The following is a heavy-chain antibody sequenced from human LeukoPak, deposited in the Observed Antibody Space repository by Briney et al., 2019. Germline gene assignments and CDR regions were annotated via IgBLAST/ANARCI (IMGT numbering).Heavy chain of an antibody. D-gene: IGHD3-22*01. V-gene: IGHV1-2*02. Sequence: ASVKVSCKASGYTFTDYYIHWVRQAPGQGLEWMGWINPNSGGTNYAQKFQGRVTMTRDTSISTAYMELRRLRPDDTAVYYCARVRYYDSSSDLAYWGQGTPVIVSS. CDR2: INPNSGGT. CDR1: GYTFTDYY. J-gene: IGHJ4*02. CDR3: ARVRYYDSSSDLAY.